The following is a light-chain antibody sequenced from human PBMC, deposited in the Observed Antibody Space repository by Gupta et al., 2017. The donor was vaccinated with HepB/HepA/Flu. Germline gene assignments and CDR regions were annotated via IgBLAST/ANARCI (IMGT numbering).Light chain of an antibody. Sequence: QSVVTQPPSASGPPGQRVTISCSGSNSNIGNNAVNWYQHLPGSAPKLLIYDTNHRPSGVPDRFSASKSGTSASLAISGLQSEDEADYYCATWDDSLNGAVFGGGTKLTVL. CDR2: DTN. CDR1: NSNIGNNA. V-gene: IGLV1-44*01. J-gene: IGLJ2*01. CDR3: ATWDDSLNGAV.